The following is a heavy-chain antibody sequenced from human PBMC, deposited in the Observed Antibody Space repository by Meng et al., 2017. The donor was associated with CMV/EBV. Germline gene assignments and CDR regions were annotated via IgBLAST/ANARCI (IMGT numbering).Heavy chain of an antibody. D-gene: IGHD4-17*01. CDR1: GFTFSSYG. Sequence: GESLKISCAASGFTFSSYGMHWVRQAPGKGLEWVAVIWYDGSNKYYADSVKGRFNISRDNSKNSLYLQMNSLRAEDTAVYYCARERGDYGDYGYWGQGTLVTVSS. V-gene: IGHV3-33*01. CDR2: IWYDGSNK. J-gene: IGHJ4*02. CDR3: ARERGDYGDYGY.